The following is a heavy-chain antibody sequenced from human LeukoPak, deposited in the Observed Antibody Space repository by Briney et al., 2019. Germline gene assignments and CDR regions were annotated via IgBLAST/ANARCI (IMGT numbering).Heavy chain of an antibody. CDR3: ARDGYNSGYFDY. CDR2: IYYSRST. CDR1: GASISSGGYS. Sequence: SETLSLTCTVSGASISSGGYSWNWIRQPPGKGLEWIGYIYYSRSTSYSPSLKSRLTISVDTSKNQFSLKLSSVTAADTAVYYCARDGYNSGYFDYWGQGTLVTVSS. D-gene: IGHD5-24*01. V-gene: IGHV4-30-4*01. J-gene: IGHJ4*02.